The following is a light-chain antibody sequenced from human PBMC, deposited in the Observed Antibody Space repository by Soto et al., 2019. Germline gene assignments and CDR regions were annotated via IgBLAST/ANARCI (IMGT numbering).Light chain of an antibody. CDR1: QSVSSSY. CDR3: QQYGSSPHT. CDR2: DAS. V-gene: IGKV3-20*01. Sequence: EIVLTQYPGTLSLSPGERATLSGRASQSVSSSYLAWYQQKPGQAHRLLIYDASSRATGIPDRFSGSGSGTDFSLTISRLEPEDFAVYYCQQYGSSPHTVGQGTKVDIK. J-gene: IGKJ2*01.